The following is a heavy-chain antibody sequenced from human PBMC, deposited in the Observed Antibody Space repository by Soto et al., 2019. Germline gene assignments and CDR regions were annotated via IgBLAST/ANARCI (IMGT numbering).Heavy chain of an antibody. D-gene: IGHD3-3*01. J-gene: IGHJ4*02. CDR3: ARHRNHNDFWSGYPLDY. CDR1: GYSFTSYW. V-gene: IGHV5-10-1*01. CDR2: IDPSDSYT. Sequence: GESLKISCKGSGYSFTSYWISWVRQMPGKGLEWMGRIDPSDSYTNYSPSFQGHVTISADKSISTAYLQWSSLKASDTAMYYCARHRNHNDFWSGYPLDYWGQGTLVTVSS.